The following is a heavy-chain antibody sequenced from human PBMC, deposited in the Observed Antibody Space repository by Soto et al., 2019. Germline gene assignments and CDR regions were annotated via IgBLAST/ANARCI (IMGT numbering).Heavy chain of an antibody. CDR3: AREWFRAYV. CDR1: EFTFSGRS. Sequence: EVQLVESGGGLVQPGGSLRLSCAASEFTFSGRSVHWVRQAPGEGLVWGSGIDRVGTDSTYADSVKGRFTSSRDNAKKTRYLQMNTLRVEDTAVYYCAREWFRAYVWGRGTTAPFSS. J-gene: IGHJ6*03. D-gene: IGHD3-10*01. V-gene: IGHV3-74*03. CDR2: IDRVGTDS.